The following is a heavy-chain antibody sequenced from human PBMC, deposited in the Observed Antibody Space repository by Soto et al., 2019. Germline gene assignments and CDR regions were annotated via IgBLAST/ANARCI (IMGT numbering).Heavy chain of an antibody. Sequence: ASVKVSCKASGFTFTSSAVQWVRQARGQCLEWIGWIVVGSGNTNYAQKFQERVTITRDMSTSTAYMELSSLRSEDTAVYYCAAVPGYYDSSGYYHYDAFDIWGQGTMVTVSS. CDR3: AAVPGYYDSSGYYHYDAFDI. V-gene: IGHV1-58*01. CDR2: IVVGSGNT. D-gene: IGHD3-22*01. CDR1: GFTFTSSA. J-gene: IGHJ3*02.